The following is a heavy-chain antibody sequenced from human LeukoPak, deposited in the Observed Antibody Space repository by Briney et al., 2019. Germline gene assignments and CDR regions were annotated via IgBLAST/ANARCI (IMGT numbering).Heavy chain of an antibody. Sequence: GGSLRLSCAASGFTFSSYAMSWVRQAPGKGLEWVSAISGSGGSTYYADSVKGRFTISGDNSKNTLYLQMNSLRAEDTAVYYCAKDDGDYPFRFFDYWGQGTLVTVSS. CDR3: AKDDGDYPFRFFDY. V-gene: IGHV3-23*01. D-gene: IGHD4-17*01. CDR2: ISGSGGST. CDR1: GFTFSSYA. J-gene: IGHJ4*02.